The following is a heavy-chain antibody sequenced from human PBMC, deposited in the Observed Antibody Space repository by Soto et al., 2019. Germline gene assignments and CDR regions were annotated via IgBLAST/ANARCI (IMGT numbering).Heavy chain of an antibody. V-gene: IGHV3-30-3*01. Sequence: QVQLVESEGGVVQPGRSLRLSCAASGFTFSNYAMHWVRQAPGKGLEWVADISYDGSNKYYADSVKGRFTISRDNAKNTLHLDMNSRKAEETAVYYCARTSTNGYYLSHFHYWGQGTLVTVSS. CDR2: ISYDGSNK. CDR3: ARTSTNGYYLSHFHY. D-gene: IGHD3-22*01. CDR1: GFTFSNYA. J-gene: IGHJ4*02.